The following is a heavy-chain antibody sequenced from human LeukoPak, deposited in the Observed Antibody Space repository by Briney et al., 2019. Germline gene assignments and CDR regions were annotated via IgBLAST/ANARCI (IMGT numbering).Heavy chain of an antibody. V-gene: IGHV1-2*02. J-gene: IGHJ4*02. Sequence: ASVKVSCKASGYTFTGYYMHWVRQAPGQGLEWMGWISPNSGGTNYAQKFQGRVTMTRDTSISTAYMELSRLRSDDTAVYYCARDPDPTITMVRGVMGFDYWGQGTLVTVSS. CDR3: ARDPDPTITMVRGVMGFDY. CDR1: GYTFTGYY. D-gene: IGHD3-10*01. CDR2: ISPNSGGT.